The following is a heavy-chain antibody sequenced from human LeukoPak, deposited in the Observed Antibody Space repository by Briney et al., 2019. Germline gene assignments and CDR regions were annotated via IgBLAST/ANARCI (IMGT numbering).Heavy chain of an antibody. Sequence: PSETLSLTCNVSGVSFSNYYWNWIRQPAGKGLEWIGHIYTSGSTNYNPSLKSRVTMSVDTSKNQFSLKLRSVTAADTAVYYCARLYSSSSGRVLDIWGQGTMVTVPS. CDR3: ARLYSSSSGRVLDI. J-gene: IGHJ3*02. D-gene: IGHD6-6*01. CDR1: GVSFSNYY. CDR2: IYTSGST. V-gene: IGHV4-4*07.